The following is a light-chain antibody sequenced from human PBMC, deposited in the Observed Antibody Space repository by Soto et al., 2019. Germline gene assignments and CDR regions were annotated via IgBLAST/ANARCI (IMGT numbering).Light chain of an antibody. CDR1: SSDIGHCDY. CDR2: HVT. V-gene: IGLV2-14*03. J-gene: IGLJ1*01. CDR3: CSLTTSHTYV. Sequence: QSALTHPASVSGSPGQSMTISCTGTSSDIGHCDYVSWYQQHPGKAPKLMIYHVTYRPSGVSNRYSGSKSGNSASLTISGLQADDEADYYCCSLTTSHTYVFGSGTKVTVL.